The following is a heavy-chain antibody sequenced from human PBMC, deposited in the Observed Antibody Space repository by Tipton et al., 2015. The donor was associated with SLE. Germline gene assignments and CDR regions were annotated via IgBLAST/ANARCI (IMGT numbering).Heavy chain of an antibody. D-gene: IGHD6-19*01. V-gene: IGHV4-34*01. J-gene: IGHJ4*02. CDR3: AIRGWLVRVDY. CDR2: INHSGST. Sequence: TLSLTCAVYGGSFSGYYWSWIRQPPGKGLEWIGEINHSGSTNYNPSLKSRVTISVDTSKNQFSLKLSSVTAADTAVYYCAIRGWLVRVDYWGQGTLVTVSS. CDR1: GGSFSGYY.